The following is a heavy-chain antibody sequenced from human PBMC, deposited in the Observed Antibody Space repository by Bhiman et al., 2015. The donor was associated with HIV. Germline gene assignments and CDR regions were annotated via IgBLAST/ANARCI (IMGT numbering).Heavy chain of an antibody. CDR1: GFSLRIYP. J-gene: IGHJ4*02. CDR2: ISSEGTNR. CDR3: ARNWYHSDF. Sequence: VQLVESGGGVVQPGRSLRLSCEASGFSLRIYPMHWVRLAPGKGLEWLAVISSEGTNRFYADSVKGRFTISRDNSKNILYLQMDSLRPDDTALYFCARNWYHSDFWGREPWSPSP. V-gene: IGHV3-30*01. D-gene: IGHD6-13*01.